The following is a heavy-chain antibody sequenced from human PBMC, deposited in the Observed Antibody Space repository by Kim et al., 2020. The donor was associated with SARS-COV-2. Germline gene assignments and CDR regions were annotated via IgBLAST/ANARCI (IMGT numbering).Heavy chain of an antibody. CDR3: ARELIGAFDI. CDR2: ISSDGTNK. CDR1: GFTFSPYA. D-gene: IGHD3-16*01. V-gene: IGHV3-30*04. J-gene: IGHJ3*02. Sequence: GGSLRLSCAASGFTFSPYAMHWVRQAPGKGLEWVVVISSDGTNKYYADSVKGRFTISRDNSNNTLYLQMNSLRAEDTAVYYCARELIGAFDIWGQGTMVAVSS.